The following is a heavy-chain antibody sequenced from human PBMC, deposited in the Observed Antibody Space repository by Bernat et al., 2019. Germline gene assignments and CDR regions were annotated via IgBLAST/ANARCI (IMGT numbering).Heavy chain of an antibody. D-gene: IGHD6-13*01. CDR2: ISWNSVTI. CDR3: SKAVAAAVSDAFDI. J-gene: IGHJ3*02. Sequence: EVQLVESGGGLVQPGRSLRLSCAASGFTFDDYAMYWVRQVPGKGLEWVSGISWNSVTITYADSVNGRFTISRDNAKNSLYLQMNSLRAEDTAFYYCSKAVAAAVSDAFDIWSQGTMVTVSS. V-gene: IGHV3-9*01. CDR1: GFTFDDYA.